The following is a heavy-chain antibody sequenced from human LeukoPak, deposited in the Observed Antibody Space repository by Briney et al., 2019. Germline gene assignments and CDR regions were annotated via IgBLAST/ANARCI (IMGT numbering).Heavy chain of an antibody. Sequence: SGTLSLTCAVSGGSISNSNWWSWVRQPPGKGLEWIGEIYLSGSTNYNPSLKSRVTISVDKSKNQFSLKLSSVTAADTAVYYCARDIGANSGNYYYGMDVWGQGTTVTVSS. V-gene: IGHV4-4*02. CDR2: IYLSGST. D-gene: IGHD4/OR15-4a*01. CDR1: GGSISNSNW. J-gene: IGHJ6*02. CDR3: ARDIGANSGNYYYGMDV.